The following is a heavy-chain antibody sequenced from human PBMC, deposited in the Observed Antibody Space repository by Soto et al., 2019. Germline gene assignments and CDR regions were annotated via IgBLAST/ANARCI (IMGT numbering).Heavy chain of an antibody. CDR3: ARQQSFGELTAMVL. CDR1: DGSISNFY. CDR2: IYYRGNT. V-gene: IGHV4-59*08. Sequence: PSETLSLTCTVSDGSISNFYWSWIRQSPGRRLEWVGYIYYRGNTKYNPSLKSRVTMSLDMSKNQLSLRLSSVTAADTAVYYCARQQSFGELTAMVLWGQGTTVTVSS. J-gene: IGHJ6*02. D-gene: IGHD3-10*01.